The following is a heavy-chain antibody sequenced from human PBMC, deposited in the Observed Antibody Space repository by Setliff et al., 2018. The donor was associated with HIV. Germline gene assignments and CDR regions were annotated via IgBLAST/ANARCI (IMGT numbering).Heavy chain of an antibody. CDR3: ARRWSYYYDLFDY. J-gene: IGHJ4*02. Sequence: SETLSLTCAVSGYSISSGYYWGWIRQPPGKGLEWIGTIYHSGSTYYNPSLKSRVTISVDTSKNQFSLKLGSVTAADTAVYYCARRWSYYYDLFDYWGQGTLVTVSS. D-gene: IGHD3-22*01. CDR2: IYHSGST. CDR1: GYSISSGYY. V-gene: IGHV4-38-2*01.